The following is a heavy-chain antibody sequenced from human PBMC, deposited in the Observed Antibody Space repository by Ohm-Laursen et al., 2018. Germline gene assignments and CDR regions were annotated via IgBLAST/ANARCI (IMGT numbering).Heavy chain of an antibody. Sequence: SLRLSCSASGFTFSSYGMHWVRQAPGRGLEWVALISYDGINKYYADSVKGRFTISRDNSKNTLYLQMNSLRAEDTAIYYCVKGGDGYNYGPFDYWGQGTLVTVSS. CDR2: ISYDGINK. V-gene: IGHV3-30*03. CDR1: GFTFSSYG. D-gene: IGHD5-24*01. J-gene: IGHJ4*02. CDR3: VKGGDGYNYGPFDY.